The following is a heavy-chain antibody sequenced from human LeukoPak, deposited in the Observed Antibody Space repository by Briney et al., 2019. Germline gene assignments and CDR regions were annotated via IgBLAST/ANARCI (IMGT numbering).Heavy chain of an antibody. Sequence: SETLSLTCTVSGGSISSYYWSWIRQPPGRGRKWIGYIYYSGSTNYNPSLKSRVTISVDTSKNQFSLKLSSVTAADTAVYYCARGGYSSLGTWGQGTLVTVSS. CDR3: ARGGYSSLGT. CDR1: GGSISSYY. V-gene: IGHV4-59*01. D-gene: IGHD6-13*01. CDR2: IYYSGST. J-gene: IGHJ5*02.